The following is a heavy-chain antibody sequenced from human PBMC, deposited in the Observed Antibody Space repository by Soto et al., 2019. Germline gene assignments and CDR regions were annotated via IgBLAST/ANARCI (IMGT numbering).Heavy chain of an antibody. V-gene: IGHV4-31*03. Sequence: SETLSLTCTVSGGSVSSGGYYWSWIRQHPGKGLEWIGYIYYSGSTYYNPSLKSRVTISVDTSKSQFSLKLSSVTAADTAVYYCARAQTYSDFWSGYYSHYYGMDVWGQGTTVTVSS. CDR3: ARAQTYSDFWSGYYSHYYGMDV. J-gene: IGHJ6*02. D-gene: IGHD3-3*01. CDR1: GGSVSSGGYY. CDR2: IYYSGST.